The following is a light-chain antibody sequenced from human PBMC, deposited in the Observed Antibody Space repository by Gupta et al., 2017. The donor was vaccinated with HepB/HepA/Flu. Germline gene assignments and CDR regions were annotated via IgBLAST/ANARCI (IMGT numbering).Light chain of an antibody. CDR1: NIGSKS. CDR3: PVWDSSRAHGV. CDR2: EDS. J-gene: IGLJ2*01. Sequence: SYVLTQPPSVSVAPGKTARITCGGNNIGSKSVHWYQQKPGPAPVLVIYEDSDRPSGIPERFSGSNSGNTATLHISRLEAGDEADYYWPVWDSSRAHGVFGGGTKLTVL. V-gene: IGLV3-21*04.